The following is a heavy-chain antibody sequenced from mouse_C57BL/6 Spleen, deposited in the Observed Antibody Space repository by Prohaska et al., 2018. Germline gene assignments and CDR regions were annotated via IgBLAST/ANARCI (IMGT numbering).Heavy chain of an antibody. J-gene: IGHJ1*03. V-gene: IGHV1-55*01. CDR1: GYTFTSYW. CDR3: ERRGYFDV. CDR2: IYPGSGST. Sequence: QVQLQQPGAELVKPGASVKMSCKASGYTFTSYWITWVKQSPGQGLEWIGDIYPGSGSTNYNEKFKSKAKRTVDTSSSTAYMHLSSVTVEDSAVYYCERRGYFDVWGTGTTVAVSS.